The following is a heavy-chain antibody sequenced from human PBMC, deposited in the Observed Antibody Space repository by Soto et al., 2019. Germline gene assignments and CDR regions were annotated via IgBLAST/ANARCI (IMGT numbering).Heavy chain of an antibody. V-gene: IGHV3-7*01. Sequence: GESLKISCAASGFTFSSYWMSWVRQAPGKGLEWVANIKQDGSEKYYVDSVKGRFTISRDNAKNSLYLQMNSLRAEDTAVYYCARDRSYGDYWGQGTLVTVSS. CDR3: ARDRSYGDY. D-gene: IGHD5-18*01. CDR1: GFTFSSYW. J-gene: IGHJ4*02. CDR2: IKQDGSEK.